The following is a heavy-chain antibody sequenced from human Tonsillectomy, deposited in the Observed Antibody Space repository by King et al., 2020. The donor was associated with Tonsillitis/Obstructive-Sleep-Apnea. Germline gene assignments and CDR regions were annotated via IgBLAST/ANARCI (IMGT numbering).Heavy chain of an antibody. D-gene: IGHD3-3*01. J-gene: IGHJ3*02. CDR3: AKDPTSYYDFWSGYGFDI. Sequence: QLVQSGGGLVQPGRSLRLSCAASGFTFDDCAMHWVRHAPGKGLEWVSGISWNSDSIDYADSVKGRFTISRDNAKNSLYLQMNSLRAEDTALYYCAKDPTSYYDFWSGYGFDIWGQGTMVTVSS. CDR1: GFTFDDCA. CDR2: ISWNSDSI. V-gene: IGHV3-9*01.